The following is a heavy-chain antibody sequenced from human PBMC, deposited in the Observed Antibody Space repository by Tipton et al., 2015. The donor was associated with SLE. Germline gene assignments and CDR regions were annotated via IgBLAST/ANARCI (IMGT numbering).Heavy chain of an antibody. V-gene: IGHV4-34*01. Sequence: TLSLTCAVYGGSISSSSSYYWAWIRQPPGKGVEWIGEINHRGSTNYNPSLKSRVTISVDTSKNQFSLKLSSVTAADTAVYYCASRNLDQDIVGALDWFDPWGQGTLVTVSS. J-gene: IGHJ5*02. CDR2: INHRGST. CDR3: ASRNLDQDIVGALDWFDP. CDR1: GGSISSSSSYY. D-gene: IGHD1-26*01.